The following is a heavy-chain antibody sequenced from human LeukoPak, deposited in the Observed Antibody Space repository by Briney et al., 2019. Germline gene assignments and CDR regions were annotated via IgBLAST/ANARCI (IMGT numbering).Heavy chain of an antibody. CDR2: IYYSGNT. V-gene: IGHV4-39*07. CDR1: GVSISSSNSY. Sequence: PSETLSLTCTVSGVSISSSNSYWGWIRQPPGKGLEWIGSIYYSGNTYYNASLKSQVSISIDTSKNQFSLKLSPVTAADTAVYYCARDLLGTTVTTTDGYWFDPWGQGTLVTVSS. D-gene: IGHD4-11*01. J-gene: IGHJ5*02. CDR3: ARDLLGTTVTTTDGYWFDP.